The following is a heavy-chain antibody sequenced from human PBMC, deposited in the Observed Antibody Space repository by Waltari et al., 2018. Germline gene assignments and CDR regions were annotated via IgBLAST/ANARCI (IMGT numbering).Heavy chain of an antibody. V-gene: IGHV1-69*01. CDR2: ITPVFRTP. Sequence: HVQVVQSGAAVKKPGSSVRVSCKASGGPVSRFSTSSMMWARQAPGQGLEWMGGITPVFRTPTYAQNFQGRMTLTADESTTTVYMDLSGLTSDDTAIYYCASAITGKEYFPYWGQGTLLTVSS. J-gene: IGHJ1*01. CDR3: ASAITGKEYFPY. D-gene: IGHD6-6*01. CDR1: GGPVSRFSTSS.